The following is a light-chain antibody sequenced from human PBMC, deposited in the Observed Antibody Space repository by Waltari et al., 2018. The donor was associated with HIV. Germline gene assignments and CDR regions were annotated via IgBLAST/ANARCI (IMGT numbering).Light chain of an antibody. Sequence: SFVLTQPASVSVAPGQTARLPWEGNNIGAKTVHWYHLKPGQAHLLVVYDDSDRPSGIPERFSGSNSWNTATLTISRVEAGDEADYYCQVWDASSDHLVIFGGGTKLTVL. J-gene: IGLJ2*01. CDR3: QVWDASSDHLVI. V-gene: IGLV3-21*02. CDR1: NIGAKT. CDR2: DDS.